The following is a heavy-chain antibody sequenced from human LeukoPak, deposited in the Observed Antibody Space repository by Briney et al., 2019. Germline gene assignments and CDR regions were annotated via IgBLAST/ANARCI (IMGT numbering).Heavy chain of an antibody. D-gene: IGHD6-19*01. Sequence: SETLSLTCSVSGGSITSYYWSWIRQPPGKGLEWIGYIYYSGSTNYNPSLKSRVTISVDTSKNQFSLKLSSVTAADTAVYYCARGPRRAVAAPFDYWGQGTLVTVSS. J-gene: IGHJ4*02. V-gene: IGHV4-59*01. CDR1: GGSITSYY. CDR2: IYYSGST. CDR3: ARGPRRAVAAPFDY.